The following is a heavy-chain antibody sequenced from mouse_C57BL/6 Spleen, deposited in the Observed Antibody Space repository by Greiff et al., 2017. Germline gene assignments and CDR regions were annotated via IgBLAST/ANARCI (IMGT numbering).Heavy chain of an antibody. D-gene: IGHD3-2*02. CDR2: ISSGGDYI. V-gene: IGHV5-9-1*02. CDR1: GFTFSSYA. CDR3: TRDEAAQATGAWFAY. Sequence: EVKLVESGEGLVMPGGSLKLSCAASGFTFSSYAMSWVRQTPEQRLEWVAYISSGGDYIYYADTVKGRFTISRDNGRNTLYLQMSSLKSEDTAMYYCTRDEAAQATGAWFAYWGQGTLVTVSA. J-gene: IGHJ3*01.